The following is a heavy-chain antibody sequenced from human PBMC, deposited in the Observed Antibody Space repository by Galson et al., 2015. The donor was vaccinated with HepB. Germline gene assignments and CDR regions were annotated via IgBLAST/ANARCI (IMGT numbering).Heavy chain of an antibody. CDR2: ISRSGTTR. CDR1: GFTFSDYE. CDR3: AKSPYSSSWGPAFDI. J-gene: IGHJ3*02. V-gene: IGHV3-48*03. D-gene: IGHD6-13*01. Sequence: SLRLSCAASGFTFSDYEMHWVRQAPGKGPEWISYISRSGTTRYYADSVQGRLTISRDNAKNSLYLQMDSLRAGDTAVHYCAKSPYSSSWGPAFDIWGQGTLVTVSS.